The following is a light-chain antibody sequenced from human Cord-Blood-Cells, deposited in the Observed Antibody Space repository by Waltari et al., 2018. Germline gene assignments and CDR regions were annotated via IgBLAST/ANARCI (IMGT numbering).Light chain of an antibody. CDR1: QGVTSN. V-gene: IGKV3-15*01. Sequence: EIVMTQSPAPLSVSPGERATLSCRVSQGVTSNLAWYQQKPGQAPRLLIYGASTRATGIPARFSGSGSGTEFTLTISSLQSEECAVYYCQQYNNWPPYTFGQGTKLEIK. CDR2: GAS. J-gene: IGKJ2*01. CDR3: QQYNNWPPYT.